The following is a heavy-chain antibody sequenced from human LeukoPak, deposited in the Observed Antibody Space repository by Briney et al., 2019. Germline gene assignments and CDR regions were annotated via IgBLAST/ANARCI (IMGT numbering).Heavy chain of an antibody. CDR3: ARQREMGDRTRWFDP. Sequence: SETLSLTCIVSGDSISSYYWSWIRQPPGMGLEWIGYIYYTGSTNYNPSLKGRVTISVDTSKNQFSLKLSSVTAADTAVYYCARQREMGDRTRWFDPWGQGTLVTVSS. D-gene: IGHD1-14*01. CDR2: IYYTGST. CDR1: GDSISSYY. J-gene: IGHJ5*02. V-gene: IGHV4-59*08.